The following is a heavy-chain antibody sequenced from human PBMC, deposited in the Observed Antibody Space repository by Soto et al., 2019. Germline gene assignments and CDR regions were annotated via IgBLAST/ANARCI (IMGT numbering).Heavy chain of an antibody. V-gene: IGHV1-69*06. CDR1: GGTFSSYA. Sequence: ASVKVSCKASGGTFSSYAISWVRQAPGQGLEWMGGDIPIFGTANNAQRFQGRLTITADKITNTAYMELSSLSSEDTAVYYCARRDSGGFFRYFDSWGQGTLVTVSS. CDR3: ARRDSGGFFRYFDS. J-gene: IGHJ4*02. CDR2: DIPIFGTA. D-gene: IGHD2-15*01.